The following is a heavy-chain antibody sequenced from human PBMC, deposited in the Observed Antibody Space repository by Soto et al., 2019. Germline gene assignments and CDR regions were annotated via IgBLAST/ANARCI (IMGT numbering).Heavy chain of an antibody. J-gene: IGHJ3*01. Sequence: QLVESGGGLVQPRGSLRLSCAASVFSVSNNYMKWVRQAPGKGLEWVSLIYSGGSTYYADFVKGRFTISRDNSKNTLFLQMNSLRVEEKAVYYCARDRGYRWGQGTMVTVSS. CDR1: VFSVSNNY. V-gene: IGHV3-66*01. CDR2: IYSGGST. D-gene: IGHD5-12*01. CDR3: ARDRGYR.